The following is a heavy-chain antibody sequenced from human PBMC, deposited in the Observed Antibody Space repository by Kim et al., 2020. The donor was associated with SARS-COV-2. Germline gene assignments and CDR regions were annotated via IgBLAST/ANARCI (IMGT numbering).Heavy chain of an antibody. CDR1: GYTFTSYA. CDR2: INAGNGNT. V-gene: IGHV1-3*01. J-gene: IGHJ4*02. CDR3: ASVYYYYDSSGLDY. Sequence: ASVKVSCKASGYTFTSYAMNRVRQAPGQRLEWMGWINAGNGNTKYSQKFQGRVTITRDTSASTAYMELSSLRSEDTAVYYCASVYYYYDSSGLDYWGQGTLVTVSS. D-gene: IGHD3-22*01.